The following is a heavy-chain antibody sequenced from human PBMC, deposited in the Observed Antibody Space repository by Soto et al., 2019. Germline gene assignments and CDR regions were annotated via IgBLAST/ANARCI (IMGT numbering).Heavy chain of an antibody. J-gene: IGHJ4*02. Sequence: GETLKISCKGSGYNFAGYWIAWVRQMPGKGLELMGIIYPSDSDTRYRPSFQGQVTISADKSISSAYLQWSSLRASDTAMYYCARGGVSTRTFDYWGQGTPVTVS. CDR3: ARGGVSTRTFDY. CDR1: GYNFAGYW. V-gene: IGHV5-51*01. D-gene: IGHD3-3*01. CDR2: IYPSDSDT.